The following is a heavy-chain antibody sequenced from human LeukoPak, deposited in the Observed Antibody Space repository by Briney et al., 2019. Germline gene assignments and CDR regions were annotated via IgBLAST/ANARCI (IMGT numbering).Heavy chain of an antibody. V-gene: IGHV1-24*01. Sequence: ASVKVSCKVSGYTLTELSMHWVRQAPGKGLEWMGGFDPEDGETIYAQKFQGRVTMTEDTSTDTAYMELSSLRSEDTAVYYCATVPAPRKSSSWYTHNLNWFDPWGQGTLVTVSS. J-gene: IGHJ5*02. CDR1: GYTLTELS. CDR3: ATVPAPRKSSSWYTHNLNWFDP. CDR2: FDPEDGET. D-gene: IGHD6-13*01.